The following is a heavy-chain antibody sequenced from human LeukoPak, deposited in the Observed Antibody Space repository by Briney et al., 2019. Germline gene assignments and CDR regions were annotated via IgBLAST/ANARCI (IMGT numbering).Heavy chain of an antibody. J-gene: IGHJ3*01. Sequence: PGGALRLSCAASVFTFNTYLRIWGRQAPGKVLGWVANIDQNGSTKYDVDSLNDRFTISRDNAKNSLYLQTTSLRAEDTAVYYCVRDKGGRSGAIYYDAFDVWGQGTMVTVSS. V-gene: IGHV3-7*01. CDR2: IDQNGSTK. CDR3: VRDKGGRSGAIYYDAFDV. CDR1: VFTFNTYL. D-gene: IGHD1-26*01.